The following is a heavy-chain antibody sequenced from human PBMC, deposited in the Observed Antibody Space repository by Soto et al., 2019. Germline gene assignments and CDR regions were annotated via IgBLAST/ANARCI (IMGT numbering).Heavy chain of an antibody. CDR1: GDTFNFYS. V-gene: IGHV1-69*02. J-gene: IGHJ4*02. CDR2: VNPILSMS. D-gene: IGHD3-10*01. CDR3: ASSYGSGYRAFDY. Sequence: QVQLVQSGAEVKRPGSSVKVSCKASGDTFNFYSINWVRQAPGVGLEWVGRVNPILSMSNYAQRFQGRVPMSADKSTSTAYMELRSLRSEYTAIYYCASSYGSGYRAFDYWGQGAIVTVSS.